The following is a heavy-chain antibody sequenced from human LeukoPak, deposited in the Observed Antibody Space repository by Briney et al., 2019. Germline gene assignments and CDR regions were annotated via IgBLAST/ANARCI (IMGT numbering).Heavy chain of an antibody. CDR1: GGSFSGYY. D-gene: IGHD2-15*01. CDR3: ARANQHRYCSGGSCYSARWFDP. CDR2: INHSGST. V-gene: IGHV4-34*01. J-gene: IGHJ5*02. Sequence: SETLSLTCAVYGGSFSGYYWSWIRQPPGKGLEWIGEINHSGSTNYNPSLKSRVTISVDTSKNQFSLKLSSVTAADTAVYYCARANQHRYCSGGSCYSARWFDPWGQGTLVTVSS.